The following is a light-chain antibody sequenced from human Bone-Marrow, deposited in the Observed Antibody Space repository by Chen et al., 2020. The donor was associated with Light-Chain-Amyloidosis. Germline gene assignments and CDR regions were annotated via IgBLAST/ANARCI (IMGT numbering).Light chain of an antibody. CDR2: GAS. Sequence: ENEMTQSRESQAVLVGERECINCKSSQSLLYTSNSKNYLAWYQQKPGHPPKLLTYGASTRDSGVPDRFTGSGSGTDFTLTINSLQAEDVAVYYCQQYYSPPITFGQGTRLEIQ. CDR3: QQYYSPPIT. CDR1: QSLLYTSNSKNY. V-gene: IGKV4-1*01. J-gene: IGKJ5*01.